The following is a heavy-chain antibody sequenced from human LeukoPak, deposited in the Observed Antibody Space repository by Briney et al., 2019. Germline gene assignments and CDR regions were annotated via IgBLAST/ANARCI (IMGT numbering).Heavy chain of an antibody. CDR1: GFTFSSYA. CDR2: ISGSSGSI. V-gene: IGHV3-23*01. J-gene: IGHJ4*02. D-gene: IGHD2-2*01. CDR3: AKGPPYCSSTSCSLFDS. Sequence: GGSPRLSCVASGFTFSSYAMSWVRQAPGKGLEWVSTISGSSGSIYYADSVKGRFTISRDNYENTLYLQMNSLRAEDTAVYYCAKGPPYCSSTSCSLFDSWGQGTLVTVSS.